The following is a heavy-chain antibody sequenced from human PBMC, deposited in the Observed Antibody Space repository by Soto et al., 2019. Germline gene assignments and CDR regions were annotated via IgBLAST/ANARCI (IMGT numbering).Heavy chain of an antibody. V-gene: IGHV1-69*06. CDR1: GGTFSSYA. Sequence: SVKVSCKASGGTFSSYAISWVRQAPGQGLEWMGGIIPIFGTANYAQKFQGRVTITADKSTSTAYMELSSLRSEDTAVYYCARGDVDTAMQRYYYDSSGCDYYYYGMDVWGQGTMVTVSS. CDR3: ARGDVDTAMQRYYYDSSGCDYYYYGMDV. CDR2: IIPIFGTA. D-gene: IGHD3-22*01. J-gene: IGHJ6*02.